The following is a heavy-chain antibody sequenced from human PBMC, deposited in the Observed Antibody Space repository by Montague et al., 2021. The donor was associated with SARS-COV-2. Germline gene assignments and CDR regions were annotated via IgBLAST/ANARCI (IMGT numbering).Heavy chain of an antibody. CDR3: IRGLASVDS. V-gene: IGHV4-61*02. Sequence: TLSPTCTVSGGSTSSGSYYWSWIRQPAGKGLEWIGRVYASGITNYNPSLKSRVTISLDTSKNQFSMRLSSVTAADTALYYYIRGLASVDSWGQGTLVTVSS. CDR2: VYASGIT. J-gene: IGHJ5*01. CDR1: GGSTSSGSYY.